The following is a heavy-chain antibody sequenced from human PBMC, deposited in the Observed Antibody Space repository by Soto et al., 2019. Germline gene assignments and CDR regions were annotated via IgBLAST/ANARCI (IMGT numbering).Heavy chain of an antibody. J-gene: IGHJ6*02. CDR1: GFGFTFSTSA. Sequence: GGSLRLSCAASGFGFTFSTSAMSWVRQAPGKGLEWVSTFRESGGTTHYANSVKGRFTISRDTSKNMLYLQMNSLRAEDTAIYYCAPVPPDYYGMDVWGQGTTVTVSS. CDR3: APVPPDYYGMDV. V-gene: IGHV3-23*01. CDR2: FRESGGTT.